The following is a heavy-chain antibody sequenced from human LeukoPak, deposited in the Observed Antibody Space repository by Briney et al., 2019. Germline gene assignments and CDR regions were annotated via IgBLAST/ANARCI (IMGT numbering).Heavy chain of an antibody. CDR2: IGTAGDT. J-gene: IGHJ4*02. D-gene: IGHD2-15*01. Sequence: PGGSLRLSCAASGFTFSSYEMHWVRQATGKGLEWVSAIGTAGDTYYPGSVKGRFTISRENAKNSLYLQMNSLRAGDTAVYYCARGGDRYCSGGSCYMFDYWGQGTLVTVSS. V-gene: IGHV3-13*01. CDR1: GFTFSSYE. CDR3: ARGGDRYCSGGSCYMFDY.